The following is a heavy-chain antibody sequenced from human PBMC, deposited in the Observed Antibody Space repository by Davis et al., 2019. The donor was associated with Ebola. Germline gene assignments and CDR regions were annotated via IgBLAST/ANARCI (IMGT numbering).Heavy chain of an antibody. D-gene: IGHD3-16*01. CDR1: GFTFNTFW. CDR2: INQEGNEK. CDR3: ARGSLPY. J-gene: IGHJ4*02. V-gene: IGHV3-7*01. Sequence: PGGSLRLSCEASGFTFNTFWMSWVRQSPGKGLEWVANINQEGNEKYYVDSVKGRFTITRDNAKNSLSLQMISLRVEDSAIYYCARGSLPYWGPGTLVTVSS.